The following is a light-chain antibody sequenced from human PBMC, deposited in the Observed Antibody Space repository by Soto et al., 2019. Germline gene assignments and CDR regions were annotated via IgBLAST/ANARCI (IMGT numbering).Light chain of an antibody. Sequence: DIQMTQSPSSLSTSVGDRVTITCRTSHGIRNYLNWYQQKPGKGPKLLIYAASSLQSGVPSRFSGSGSGTDFTLTIGSLQPEDFATYYCQQTYTIPWTFGQGTKVEIK. CDR2: AAS. CDR1: HGIRNY. CDR3: QQTYTIPWT. V-gene: IGKV1-39*01. J-gene: IGKJ1*01.